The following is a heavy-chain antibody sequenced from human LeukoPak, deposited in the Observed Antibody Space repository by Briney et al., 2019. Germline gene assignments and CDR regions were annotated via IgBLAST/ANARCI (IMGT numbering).Heavy chain of an antibody. D-gene: IGHD2-15*01. V-gene: IGHV4-31*03. Sequence: PSQTLSLTCTVSGGSISSGGYYWSWIRQHPGKGLEWIGCIYYSGSTYYNPSLKSRVTISVDTSKNQFSLKLSSVTAADTAVYYCASGCSGGSCYAGQFDPWGQGTLVTVSS. J-gene: IGHJ5*02. CDR2: IYYSGST. CDR1: GGSISSGGYY. CDR3: ASGCSGGSCYAGQFDP.